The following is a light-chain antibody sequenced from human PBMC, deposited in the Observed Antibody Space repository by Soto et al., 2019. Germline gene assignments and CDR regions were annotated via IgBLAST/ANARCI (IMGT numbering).Light chain of an antibody. J-gene: IGLJ2*01. CDR1: RSNIGNNF. V-gene: IGLV1-51*01. CDR2: DNN. CDR3: ATWDSSLIAGV. Sequence: QSVLTKPPSGTEAPGQKVTISCSGSRSNIGNNFVSWYQHLPGTAPKLLIYDNNKRPSGIPDRFSGTKSGTSATLGITGLQTGDEAHYYCATWDSSLIAGVLGGGTKVTVL.